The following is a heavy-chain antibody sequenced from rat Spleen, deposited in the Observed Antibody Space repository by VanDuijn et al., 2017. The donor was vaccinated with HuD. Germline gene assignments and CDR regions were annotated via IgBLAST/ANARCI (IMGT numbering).Heavy chain of an antibody. CDR2: ISPDGGST. CDR3: ATDGSRISRFAY. D-gene: IGHD2-7*01. CDR1: GFTFSDYY. Sequence: EVQLVESGGGLVQPGRSLKLSCAASGFTFSDYYMAWVRQAPTKGLEWVATISPDGGSTYYPDSMKGRFTISRDNAENTVYLQMNSLRSEDTATYYCATDGSRISRFAYWGQGTLVTVSS. J-gene: IGHJ3*01. V-gene: IGHV5-20*01.